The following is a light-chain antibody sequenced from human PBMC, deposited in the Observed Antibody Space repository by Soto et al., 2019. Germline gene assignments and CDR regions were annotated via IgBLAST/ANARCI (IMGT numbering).Light chain of an antibody. CDR3: SSFTNTITRYA. J-gene: IGLJ1*01. CDR1: SSDVGGYNY. CDR2: EVS. V-gene: IGLV2-14*01. Sequence: QSVLTQPASVSGSAGRSITISCTGTSSDVGGYNYVSWFQHHPGKAPKLIIYEVSYRPSGVSNRFSGSKSGDTASLTISGLQAEDEADYYCSSFTNTITRYAFGTGTKVTVL.